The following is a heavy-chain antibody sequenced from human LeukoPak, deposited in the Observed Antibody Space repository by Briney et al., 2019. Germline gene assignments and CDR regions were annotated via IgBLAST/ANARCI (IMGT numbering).Heavy chain of an antibody. CDR3: ARVRGSGWPPYYYYYMDV. CDR2: IYYSGST. D-gene: IGHD6-19*01. Sequence: PSETLSLTCTVSGGSISSSSYYWGWIRQPPGKGLEWIGSIYYSGSTYYNPSLKSRVTISVDTSKNQFSLKLSSVTAADTAVYYCARVRGSGWPPYYYYYMDVWGKGTTVTVSS. J-gene: IGHJ6*03. CDR1: GGSISSSSYY. V-gene: IGHV4-39*01.